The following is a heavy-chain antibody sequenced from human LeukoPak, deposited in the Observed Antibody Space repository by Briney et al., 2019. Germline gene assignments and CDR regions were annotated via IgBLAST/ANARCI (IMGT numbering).Heavy chain of an antibody. CDR1: GGSISSSSYY. Sequence: SETLSLTCTVSGGSISSSSYYWGWIRQPPGKGLEWIGSIYYSGSTYYNPSLKSRFTISVDTSKNQFSLKLSSVTAADTAVYYCARDPAYYDSSGYPFDYWGQGTLVTVSS. CDR3: ARDPAYYDSSGYPFDY. V-gene: IGHV4-39*07. D-gene: IGHD3-22*01. J-gene: IGHJ4*02. CDR2: IYYSGST.